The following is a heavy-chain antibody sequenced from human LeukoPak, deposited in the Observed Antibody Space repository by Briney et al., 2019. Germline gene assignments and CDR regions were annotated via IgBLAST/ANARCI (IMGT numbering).Heavy chain of an antibody. CDR2: INPNSGGT. CDR3: ARDRGYCSSTSCYSDWFDP. V-gene: IGHV1-2*02. J-gene: IGHJ5*02. D-gene: IGHD2-2*01. Sequence: ASVKVSRKASGYTFTGYYMHWVRQAPGQGLEWMGWINPNSGGTNYAQKFQGRVTMTRDTSISTAYMELSRLRSDDTAVYYCARDRGYCSSTSCYSDWFDPWGQGTLVTVSS. CDR1: GYTFTGYY.